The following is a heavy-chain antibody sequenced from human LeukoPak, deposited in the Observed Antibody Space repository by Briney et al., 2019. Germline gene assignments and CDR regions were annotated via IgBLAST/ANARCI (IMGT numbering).Heavy chain of an antibody. J-gene: IGHJ4*02. CDR1: GFTFSRFW. CDR2: IDEDGSEK. CDR3: TGETYYFDY. D-gene: IGHD3-16*01. V-gene: IGHV3-7*01. Sequence: GGSLRLSCAVSGFTFSRFWLSWVRQPPGKGLEWVADIDEDGSEKYYADSVKGRFTISRDNAKNSLYLQMHSLTAEDTALYYCTGETYYFDYWGQGTLVTVSS.